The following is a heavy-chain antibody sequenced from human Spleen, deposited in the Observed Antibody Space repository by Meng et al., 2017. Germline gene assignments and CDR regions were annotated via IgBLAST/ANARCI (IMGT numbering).Heavy chain of an antibody. CDR3: ARGGDTAKSGN. V-gene: IGHV4-31*03. J-gene: IGHJ4*02. D-gene: IGHD5-18*01. Sequence: SETLSLTCTVSGGSIRSDFYHWSWFRQHPGKALEWIGTRYYTGITFYNSSLMSRPSISVDTSKNQFSLNLNSVTAADTAIYYCARGGDTAKSGNWGQGTLVTVSS. CDR2: RYYTGIT. CDR1: GGSIRSDFYH.